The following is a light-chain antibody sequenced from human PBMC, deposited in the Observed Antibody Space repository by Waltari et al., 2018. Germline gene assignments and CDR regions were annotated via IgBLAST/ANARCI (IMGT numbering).Light chain of an antibody. CDR1: QKVLYSSNNTNY. Sequence: DLVLTQPPDSLAVSLGERATIHCKASQKVLYSSNNTNYLAWYQQKRGQRPKLLIYSATTRESAVPDRFSGSADGTAFSLTSSCLQAEGVAVYDCQQYHSTPVPSGGGTKVAIK. J-gene: IGKJ4*02. CDR2: SAT. V-gene: IGKV4-1*01. CDR3: QQYHSTPVP.